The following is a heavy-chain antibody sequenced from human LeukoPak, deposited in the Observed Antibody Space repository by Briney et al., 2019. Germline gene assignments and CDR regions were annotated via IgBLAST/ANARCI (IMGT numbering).Heavy chain of an antibody. CDR3: ARDRELGY. CDR2: IYNSGST. D-gene: IGHD3-10*01. CDR1: GGSISSHY. J-gene: IGHJ4*02. Sequence: SETLSLTCTVSGGSISSHYWSWIRQPPGKGLEWIGYIYNSGSTNYNPSLKSRLTISVDTSKNQFSLKLSSVTAADTAVYYRARDRELGYWGQGTLVTVSS. V-gene: IGHV4-59*11.